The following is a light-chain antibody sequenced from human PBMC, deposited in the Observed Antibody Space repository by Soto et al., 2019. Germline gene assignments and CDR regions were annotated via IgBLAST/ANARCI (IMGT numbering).Light chain of an antibody. J-gene: IGLJ1*01. V-gene: IGLV2-23*03. CDR3: CSFAGSSTLFV. CDR2: EGN. Sequence: QSALTQPASVSGSPGQSITISCTGTSSDIGSYNLVSWYQHHPGKAPKLMIYEGNKRPSGVSNRFSGSKSGNTASLTISGLQTEDEANYYCCSFAGSSTLFVFATGTKLTVL. CDR1: SSDIGSYNL.